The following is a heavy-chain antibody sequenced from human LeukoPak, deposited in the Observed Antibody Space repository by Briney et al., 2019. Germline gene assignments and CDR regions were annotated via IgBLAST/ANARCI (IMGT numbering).Heavy chain of an antibody. CDR3: AKEIYGDSTGGRFQH. CDR2: ISGSGGST. D-gene: IGHD4-17*01. J-gene: IGHJ1*01. Sequence: GGSLRLSCAASGFTFSSYAMSWVRHAPGKGLEWVSVISGSGGSTYYADSVKGRFTISRDKSKNTLYLQMNSLRAEDTAVYYCAKEIYGDSTGGRFQHWGQGTLVTVSS. CDR1: GFTFSSYA. V-gene: IGHV3-23*01.